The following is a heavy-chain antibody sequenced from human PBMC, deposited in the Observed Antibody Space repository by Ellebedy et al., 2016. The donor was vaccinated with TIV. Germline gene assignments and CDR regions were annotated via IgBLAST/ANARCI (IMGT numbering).Heavy chain of an antibody. D-gene: IGHD3-16*02. J-gene: IGHJ5*02. CDR3: ARQPTGYPNWFDL. V-gene: IGHV4-59*08. CDR1: GGSISSYY. CDR2: FHSSGST. Sequence: SETLSLTCTVSGGSISSYYWSWIRQPPGKGLEWIATFHSSGSTFYNTSLDSRVTISVATSKNQVSLKLSSVTAADTAVYYCARQPTGYPNWFDLWGRGTLVTVSS.